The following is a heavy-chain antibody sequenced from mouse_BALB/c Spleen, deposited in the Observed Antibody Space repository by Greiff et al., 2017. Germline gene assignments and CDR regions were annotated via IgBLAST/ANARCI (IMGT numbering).Heavy chain of an antibody. CDR1: GYTFTDYN. D-gene: IGHD2-5*01. J-gene: IGHJ2*01. V-gene: IGHV1S29*02. CDR2: IYPYNGGT. CDR3: ARSSNYYFDY. Sequence: VQLKQSGPELVKPGASVKISCKASGYTFTDYNMHWVKQSHGKSLEWIGYIYPYNGGTGYNQKFKSKATLTVDNSSSTAYMELRSLTSEDSAVYYCARSSNYYFDYWGQGTTLTVSS.